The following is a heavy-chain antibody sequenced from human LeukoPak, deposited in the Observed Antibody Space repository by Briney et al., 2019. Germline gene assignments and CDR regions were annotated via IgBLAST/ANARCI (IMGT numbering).Heavy chain of an antibody. D-gene: IGHD2-2*01. J-gene: IGHJ4*02. CDR3: AREPVGYCSSTSCYSWIDY. V-gene: IGHV4-39*07. CDR1: GGSISSSSYY. Sequence: SETLSLTCTVSGGSISSSSYYWGWIRQPPGKGLEWIGSIYYSGSTYYNPSLKSRVTISVDTSKNQFSLKLSSVTAADTAVYYCAREPVGYCSSTSCYSWIDYWGQGTLVTVSS. CDR2: IYYSGST.